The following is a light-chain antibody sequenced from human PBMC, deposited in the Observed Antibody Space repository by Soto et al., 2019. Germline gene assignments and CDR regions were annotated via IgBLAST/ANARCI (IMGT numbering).Light chain of an antibody. CDR2: AAS. J-gene: IGKJ5*01. Sequence: DIVMTQSPDSLAVSLGERATINCKSSQSVLYSSNNKNYLAWYQQKPGQAPRLLIYAASTRAAGIPARFSGSGSGTDFTLTISSLQSEDFAVYYCQQYYDWPITFGQGTRLEIK. CDR1: QSVLYSSNNKNY. CDR3: QQYYDWPIT. V-gene: IGKV4-1*01.